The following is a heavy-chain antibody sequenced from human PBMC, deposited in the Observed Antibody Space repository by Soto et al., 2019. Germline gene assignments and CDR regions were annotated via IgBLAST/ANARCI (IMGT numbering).Heavy chain of an antibody. D-gene: IGHD6-13*01. V-gene: IGHV4-4*08. J-gene: IGHJ4*02. CDR2: VSSTGSN. Sequence: HVQLQESGPGLVKPSETLSLTCTVSGASITQYYWNWIRQSPGKGLEWIVSVSSTGSNVHNPSLTSRVTVSLDTSKNEFSLTLHSLTPADPAAYHCVRGGRSPYHNHEFDFWGQGTLVTVSS. CDR1: GASITQYY. CDR3: VRGGRSPYHNHEFDF.